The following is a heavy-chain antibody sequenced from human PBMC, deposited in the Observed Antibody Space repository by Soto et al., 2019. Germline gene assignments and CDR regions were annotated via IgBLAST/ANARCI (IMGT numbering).Heavy chain of an antibody. J-gene: IGHJ6*02. CDR1: GGTFSSYA. Sequence: QVQLVQSGAEVKKPGSSVKVSCKASGGTFSSYAISWVRQAPGQGLEWMGGIIPIFGTANYAQKFQGRVTITGHESRSTVYFELRSLRVGGRGVYYRARGQQYRALSCWGQGTTV. V-gene: IGHV1-69*12. CDR3: ARGQQYRALSC. CDR2: IIPIFGTA. D-gene: IGHD6-13*01.